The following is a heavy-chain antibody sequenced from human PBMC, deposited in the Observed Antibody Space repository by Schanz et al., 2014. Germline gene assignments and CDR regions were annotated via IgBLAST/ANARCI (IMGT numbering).Heavy chain of an antibody. J-gene: IGHJ5*02. CDR2: INHSGST. CDR1: GGPFSGY. V-gene: IGHV4-34*01. CDR3: ARRGSRGYSGNEYFFDP. Sequence: QVQLQQWGAGLLKPSETLSLTCAVSGGPFSGYWGWIRQPPGKGLEWIGEINHSGSTNYNPTLKSRVTISVDTSRNQFSLKLKSLSAADTAVYYCARRGSRGYSGNEYFFDPWGQGTQVTVAS. D-gene: IGHD5-12*01.